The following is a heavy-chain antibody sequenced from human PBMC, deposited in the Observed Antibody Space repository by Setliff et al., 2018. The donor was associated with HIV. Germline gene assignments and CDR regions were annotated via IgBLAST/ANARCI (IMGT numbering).Heavy chain of an antibody. CDR2: INAGNGNT. CDR3: ARERDSDGFQFDP. D-gene: IGHD3-22*01. CDR1: GYTFTNYA. Sequence: ASVKVSCKASGYTFTNYAMHWLRQAPGQRLEWMGWINAGNGNTRYSQGLQGRLTITRDTSASTAYMDLSSLRSEDMAVYYCARERDSDGFQFDPWGQGTLVTVSS. V-gene: IGHV1-3*03. J-gene: IGHJ5*02.